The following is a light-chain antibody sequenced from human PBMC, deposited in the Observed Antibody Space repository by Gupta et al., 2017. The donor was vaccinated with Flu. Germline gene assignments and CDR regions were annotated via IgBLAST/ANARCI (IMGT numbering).Light chain of an antibody. CDR1: SGHSSYA. V-gene: IGLV4-69*01. CDR3: QTWGTGPWV. Sequence: QLVLTQSPSASASLGASVKLTCTLSSGHSSYAIAWQPQQPEKGPRYLMKLNSDGSHSKGDGIPDRFSGSSSGAERYLTISSLQSEDEADYYCQTWGTGPWVFGGGTKLTVL. J-gene: IGLJ3*02. CDR2: LNSDGSH.